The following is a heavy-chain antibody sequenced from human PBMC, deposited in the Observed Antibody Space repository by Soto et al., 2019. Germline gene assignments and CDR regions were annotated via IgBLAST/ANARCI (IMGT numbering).Heavy chain of an antibody. J-gene: IGHJ4*02. CDR1: GFTFSSYA. D-gene: IGHD6-6*01. Sequence: PGGSLRLSCAASGFTFSSYAMHWVRQAPGKGLEWVAVISYDGSNKYYADSVKGRFTISRDNSKNTLYLQMNSLRAEDTAVYYCRGAARRRNNYFDYWGQGTLVTVSS. V-gene: IGHV3-30-3*01. CDR3: RGAARRRNNYFDY. CDR2: ISYDGSNK.